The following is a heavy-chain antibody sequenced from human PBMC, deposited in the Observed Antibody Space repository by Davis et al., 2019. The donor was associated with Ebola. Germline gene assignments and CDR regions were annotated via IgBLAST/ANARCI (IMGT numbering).Heavy chain of an antibody. Sequence: AASVKVSCKASGYTFTTYGISWVRQAPGQGLEWMGWISAYYGATNYAQSLQGRVTMTRDTSTSTAHMELRGLRSDDTAVYYCARDPMVRGVIDYYGMDVWGQGTTVTVSS. V-gene: IGHV1-18*01. CDR2: ISAYYGAT. J-gene: IGHJ6*02. CDR1: GYTFTTYG. CDR3: ARDPMVRGVIDYYGMDV. D-gene: IGHD3-10*01.